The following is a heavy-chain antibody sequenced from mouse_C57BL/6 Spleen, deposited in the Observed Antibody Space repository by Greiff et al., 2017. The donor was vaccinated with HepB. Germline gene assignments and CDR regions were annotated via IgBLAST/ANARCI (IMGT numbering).Heavy chain of an antibody. D-gene: IGHD4-1*01. V-gene: IGHV1-42*01. CDR2: INPSTGGT. CDR1: GYSFTGYY. CDR3: ANNWEGYFDV. J-gene: IGHJ1*03. Sequence: VQLQQSGPELVKPGASVKISCKASGYSFTGYYMNWVKQSPEKSLEWIGEINPSTGGTTYNQKFKAKATLTVDKSSSTAYMQLKSLTSEDSAVYYCANNWEGYFDVWGTGTTVTVSS.